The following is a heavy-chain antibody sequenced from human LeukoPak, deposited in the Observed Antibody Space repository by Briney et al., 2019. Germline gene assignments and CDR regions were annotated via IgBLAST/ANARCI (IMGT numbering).Heavy chain of an antibody. D-gene: IGHD3-10*01. V-gene: IGHV3-21*01. CDR3: ARDRGARGRGLA. CDR1: GFTFRIYS. Sequence: GGSLRLSCAASGFTFRIYSMNWVRQAPGTGLERVSSIGPSSGDIYYADSVKGRFTISRDNDKNSLYLQMNSLRAEDTAVYYCARDRGARGRGLAWGQGTQVTVSS. CDR2: IGPSSGDI. J-gene: IGHJ5*02.